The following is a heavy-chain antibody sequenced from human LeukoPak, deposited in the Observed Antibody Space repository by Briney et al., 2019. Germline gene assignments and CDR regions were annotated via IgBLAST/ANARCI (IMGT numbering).Heavy chain of an antibody. CDR1: GYTFTTYD. D-gene: IGHD3-22*01. V-gene: IGHV1-8*01. CDR2: MNPNSGNT. J-gene: IGHJ1*01. Sequence: ASVKVSCKASGYTFTTYDINWVRQATGQGLEWMGWMNPNSGNTGYAQKLQGRVTMTTDTSTSTAYMELRSLRSDDTAVYYCARDYYDSSGYYYAPGAEYFQHWGQGTLVTVSS. CDR3: ARDYYDSSGYYYAPGAEYFQH.